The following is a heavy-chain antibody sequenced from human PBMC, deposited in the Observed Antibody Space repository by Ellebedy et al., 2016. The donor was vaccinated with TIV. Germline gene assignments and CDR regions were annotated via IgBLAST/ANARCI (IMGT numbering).Heavy chain of an antibody. Sequence: SLKISCAASGFSFDDYAMHWVRQAPGKGLEWVSGISWNSGSIGYADSVKGRFTISRDNSKNTLYLQMNSLRAEDMAVYYCARDRVHYAHFDYWGQGTLVTVSS. D-gene: IGHD4-17*01. V-gene: IGHV3-9*03. CDR3: ARDRVHYAHFDY. J-gene: IGHJ4*02. CDR2: ISWNSGSI. CDR1: GFSFDDYA.